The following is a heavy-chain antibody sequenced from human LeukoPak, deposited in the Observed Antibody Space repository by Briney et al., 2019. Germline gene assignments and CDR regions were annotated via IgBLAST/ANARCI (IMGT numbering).Heavy chain of an antibody. CDR3: ARGLAAAGTRGPY. J-gene: IGHJ4*02. V-gene: IGHV3-74*01. CDR2: INGDGRNI. D-gene: IGHD6-13*01. Sequence: GGSLRLSCVASGFTFSSYWMHWVRQDPRKGLVWVSRINGDGRNINYADSVRGRFTISRDNAKNSLYLQMNSLRADDTAVYYCARGLAAAGTRGPYWGQGTLVTVSS. CDR1: GFTFSSYW.